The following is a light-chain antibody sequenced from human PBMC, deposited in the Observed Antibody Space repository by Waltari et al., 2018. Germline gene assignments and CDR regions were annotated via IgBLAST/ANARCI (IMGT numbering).Light chain of an antibody. V-gene: IGKV3-11*01. J-gene: IGKJ4*01. CDR2: DVS. Sequence: EIVLTQSPATLSLSPGERATLSCRASQSVSTFLAWYQQKPGQSPRLPIYDVSFRATGIPIRFSGSGSETDFTLTISSLEPEDFAVYYCQQRRNWPTFGGGTKVEVK. CDR1: QSVSTF. CDR3: QQRRNWPT.